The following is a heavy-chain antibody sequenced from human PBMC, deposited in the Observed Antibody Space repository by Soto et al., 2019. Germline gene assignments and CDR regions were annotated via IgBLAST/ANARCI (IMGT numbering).Heavy chain of an antibody. Sequence: QVQLVQSGAEVKKPGASVKVSCKASGYTFTTYALHWVRQAPGQRLEWMGWINAGNGNTKYSQKFQGRVTITRDTSASTAYMELSSLRSEDTAMYYCASDQGYYDCGGYYYYWGQGSLVTVSS. CDR2: INAGNGNT. J-gene: IGHJ4*02. CDR3: ASDQGYYDCGGYYYY. CDR1: GYTFTTYA. D-gene: IGHD3-22*01. V-gene: IGHV1-3*01.